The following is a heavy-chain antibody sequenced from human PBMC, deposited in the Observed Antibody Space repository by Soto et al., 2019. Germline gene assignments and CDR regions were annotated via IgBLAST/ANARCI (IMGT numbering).Heavy chain of an antibody. V-gene: IGHV5-10-1*01. Sequence: GESLKISCQGSGYTFTGYWTSWVRQMPGRGLEWMGRIDPSDSYTNYSPSFQGHVTISTDKSISTAYLEWSSLKASDTAIYYCARHFNDGFDYWGQGILVTVSS. D-gene: IGHD1-1*01. CDR1: GYTFTGYW. CDR2: IDPSDSYT. J-gene: IGHJ4*02. CDR3: ARHFNDGFDY.